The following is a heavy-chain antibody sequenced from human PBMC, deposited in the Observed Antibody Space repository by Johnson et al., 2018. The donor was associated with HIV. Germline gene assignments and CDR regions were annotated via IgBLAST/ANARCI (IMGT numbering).Heavy chain of an antibody. J-gene: IGHJ3*02. D-gene: IGHD3-10*01. V-gene: IGHV3-30-3*01. CDR3: ARGHYGSGTAHAFDI. Sequence: QVQLVESGGGLVQPGGSLRLSCAASAFTFSSFAFHWVRQAPGKGLEWVAVISYDGSNKYYADSVKGRFTISRDNANKMLYLQMNSLRAEDTAVYYCARGHYGSGTAHAFDIWGQGTMVTVSS. CDR2: ISYDGSNK. CDR1: AFTFSSFA.